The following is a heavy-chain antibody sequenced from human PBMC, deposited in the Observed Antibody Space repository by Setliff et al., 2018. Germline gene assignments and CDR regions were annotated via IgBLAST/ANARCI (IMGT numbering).Heavy chain of an antibody. J-gene: IGHJ5*02. D-gene: IGHD6-19*01. V-gene: IGHV4-61*02. CDR3: ARTRGSSGWLNWFDP. Sequence: SETLSLTCNVSGASISGSAYYWSWIRQPAGKGLEWIGRIYTSGSTNYNPSLKSRVTISVDTSKNQFSLKLSSVTAADTAVYYCARTRGSSGWLNWFDPWGQGTLVTVSS. CDR1: GASISGSAYY. CDR2: IYTSGST.